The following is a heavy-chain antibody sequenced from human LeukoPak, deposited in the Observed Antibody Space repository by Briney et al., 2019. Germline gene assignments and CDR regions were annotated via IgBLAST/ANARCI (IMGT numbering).Heavy chain of an antibody. CDR2: INHSGST. CDR1: GGSFSGYY. V-gene: IGHV4-34*01. Sequence: PSETLSLTCAVNGGSFSGYYWSWIRQPPGKGLEWIGEINHSGSTNYNPSLKSRVTISVDTSKNQFSLKLSSVTAADTAVYYCARGPVPDAFDIWGQGTMVTVSS. CDR3: ARGPVPDAFDI. J-gene: IGHJ3*02. D-gene: IGHD6-6*01.